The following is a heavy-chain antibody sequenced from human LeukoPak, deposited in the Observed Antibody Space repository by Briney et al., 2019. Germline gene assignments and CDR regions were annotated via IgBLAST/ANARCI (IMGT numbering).Heavy chain of an antibody. Sequence: GASVKVSCKASGYTFTSYGISWVRQAPGQGLEWMGGIIPIFGTANYAQKFQGRVTITADESTSTAYMELSSLRSEDTAVYYCARAGSWWLGFDYWGQGTLVTVSS. J-gene: IGHJ4*02. CDR1: GYTFTSYG. V-gene: IGHV1-69*13. CDR3: ARAGSWWLGFDY. D-gene: IGHD5-12*01. CDR2: IIPIFGTA.